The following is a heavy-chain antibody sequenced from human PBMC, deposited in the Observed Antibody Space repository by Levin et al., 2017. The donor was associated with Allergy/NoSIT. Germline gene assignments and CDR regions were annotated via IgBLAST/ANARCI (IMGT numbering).Heavy chain of an antibody. CDR1: GFTFKNYA. Sequence: GGSLRLSCATSGFTFKNYAMHWVRQAPGKGLEWVAVISNDGSSEYYVDSVEGRFTISRDNSKNTLYLQMNSLSAEDTAVYYCAKDFRVWFGELVDYWGQGTLVTVSS. J-gene: IGHJ4*02. CDR3: AKDFRVWFGELVDY. D-gene: IGHD3-10*01. CDR2: ISNDGSSE. V-gene: IGHV3-30*18.